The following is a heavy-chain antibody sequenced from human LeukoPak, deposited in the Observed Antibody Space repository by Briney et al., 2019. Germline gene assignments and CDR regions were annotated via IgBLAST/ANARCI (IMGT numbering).Heavy chain of an antibody. CDR1: GFTFSSYD. CDR2: ISTMSSTK. J-gene: IGHJ3*02. CDR3: ARDGGWPGYFDI. V-gene: IGHV3-48*02. Sequence: GGSLRLSCAASGFTFSSYDMNWARQAPGKGLEWVSYISTMSSTKYYADSVKGRFTISRDNAKNSLYLQMNSLRDEDTAVYYCARDGGWPGYFDIWGQGTMVTVSS. D-gene: IGHD3-16*01.